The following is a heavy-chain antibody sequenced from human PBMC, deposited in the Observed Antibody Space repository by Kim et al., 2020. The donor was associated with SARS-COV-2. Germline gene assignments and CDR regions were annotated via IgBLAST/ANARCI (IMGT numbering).Heavy chain of an antibody. CDR1: GGSFSGYY. V-gene: IGHV4-34*01. D-gene: IGHD3-10*01. J-gene: IGHJ4*02. CDR2: INHSGST. Sequence: SETLSLTCAVYGGSFSGYYWSWIRQPPGKGLEWIGEINHSGSTNYNPSLKSRVTISVDTSKNQFSLKLSSVTAADTAVYYCARGLLTGWVGVHFDYWGQGTLVTVSS. CDR3: ARGLLTGWVGVHFDY.